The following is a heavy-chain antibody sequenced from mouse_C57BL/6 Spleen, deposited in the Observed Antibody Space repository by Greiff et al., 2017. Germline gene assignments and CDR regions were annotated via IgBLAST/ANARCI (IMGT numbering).Heavy chain of an antibody. CDR2: ISSGSSTI. Sequence: EVKLVESGGGLVKPGGSLTLSCAASGFTFSDSGMHWVRQAPEKGLEWVAYISSGSSTIYYADTVKGRFTISRDNAKNTLFRQMTSLRSEDTAMYYCARRSSYDYAMDYWGQGTSVTVSS. CDR1: GFTFSDSG. CDR3: ARRSSYDYAMDY. J-gene: IGHJ4*01. D-gene: IGHD1-1*01. V-gene: IGHV5-17*01.